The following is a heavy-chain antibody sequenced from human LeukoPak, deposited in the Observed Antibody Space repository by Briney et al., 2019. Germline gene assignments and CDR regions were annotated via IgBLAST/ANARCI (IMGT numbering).Heavy chain of an antibody. J-gene: IGHJ4*02. CDR3: ARSGSERYYFDY. CDR1: GFTFSSYE. CDR2: ISSSGSTI. V-gene: IGHV3-48*03. Sequence: GGSLRLSCAASGFTFSSYEMNWVRQAPGKGLEWVSYISSSGSTIYYADSVKGRFTISRDNSKNTLYLQMNSLRAEDTAVYYCARSGSERYYFDYWGQGTLVTVSS. D-gene: IGHD1-26*01.